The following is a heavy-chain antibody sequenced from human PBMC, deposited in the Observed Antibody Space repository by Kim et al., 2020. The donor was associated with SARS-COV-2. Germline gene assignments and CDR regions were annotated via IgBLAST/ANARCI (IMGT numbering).Heavy chain of an antibody. J-gene: IGHJ4*02. Sequence: GGSLRLSCAASRFTFSNAWMTWVRQAPGKGLEWVGRIKSKTDGGTTDYAAPVKGRFTISRDDSKNTLYLQMNSLKTEDTAVYYCTTDPSRISVDYYFDKWGQGTLVTVSS. CDR1: RFTFSNAW. CDR2: IKSKTDGGTT. V-gene: IGHV3-15*01. D-gene: IGHD6-19*01. CDR3: TTDPSRISVDYYFDK.